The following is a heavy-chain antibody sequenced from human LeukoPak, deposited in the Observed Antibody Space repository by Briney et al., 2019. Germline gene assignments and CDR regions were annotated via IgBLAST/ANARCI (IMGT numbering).Heavy chain of an antibody. CDR2: INHSGST. V-gene: IGHV4-34*01. Sequence: PSETLSLTCAVYGGSFRGYYWSWIRQPPGKGLEWIGEINHSGSTNYNPSLKSRVTISVDTSKNQFSLKLSSVTAADTAVYYCARRGKYGSGSYLGNWFDPWGQGTLVTVSS. D-gene: IGHD3-10*01. J-gene: IGHJ5*02. CDR1: GGSFRGYY. CDR3: ARRGKYGSGSYLGNWFDP.